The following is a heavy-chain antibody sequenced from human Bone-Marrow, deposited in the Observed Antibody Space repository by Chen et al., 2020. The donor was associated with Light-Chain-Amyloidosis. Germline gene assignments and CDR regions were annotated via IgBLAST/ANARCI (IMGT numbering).Heavy chain of an antibody. J-gene: IGHJ4*02. CDR2: IYPDDSDA. CDR3: ARRRDGYNFDY. CDR1: YW. V-gene: IGHV5-51*01. D-gene: IGHD5-12*01. Sequence: YWIGWVRQMPGKGLEWMGVIYPDDSDARYSPSFEGQVTISADKSITTAYPQWRSLKASDTAMYYCARRRDGYNFDYWGQGTLDTVSS.